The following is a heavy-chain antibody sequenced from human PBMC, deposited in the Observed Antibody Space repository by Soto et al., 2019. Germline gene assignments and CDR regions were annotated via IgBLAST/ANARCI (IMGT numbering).Heavy chain of an antibody. V-gene: IGHV5-51*01. Sequence: PGESLKISCTGSGYTFSNFWIGWVRQLPGKGLEWMGIIYPGDHETRYSPSFHGKVTISADRSINTAYLQWNSLEASDTAFYFCARSPRSSPYFDYWGQGALVTVSS. CDR3: ARSPRSSPYFDY. J-gene: IGHJ4*02. D-gene: IGHD6-13*01. CDR1: GYTFSNFW. CDR2: IYPGDHET.